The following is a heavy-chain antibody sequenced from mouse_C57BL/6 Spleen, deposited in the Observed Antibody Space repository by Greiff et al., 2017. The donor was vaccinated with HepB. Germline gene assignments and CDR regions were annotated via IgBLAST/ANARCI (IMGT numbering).Heavy chain of an antibody. CDR1: GYTFTDYY. V-gene: IGHV1-76*01. D-gene: IGHD2-2*01. Sequence: QVHVKQSGAELVRPGASVKLSCKASGYTFTDYYINWVKQRPGQGLEWIARIYPGSGNTYYNEKFKGKATLTAEKSSSTAYMQLSSLTSEDSAVYFCARSTMVTHYAMDYWGQGTSVTVSS. CDR3: ARSTMVTHYAMDY. J-gene: IGHJ4*01. CDR2: IYPGSGNT.